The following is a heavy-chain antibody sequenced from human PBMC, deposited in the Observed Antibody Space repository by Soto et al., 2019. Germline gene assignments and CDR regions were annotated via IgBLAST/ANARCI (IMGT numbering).Heavy chain of an antibody. D-gene: IGHD3-22*01. J-gene: IGHJ3*02. V-gene: IGHV3-7*05. CDR2: IRKDESKK. CDR1: GFTFSDYW. CDR3: ARDVSPGSGPYYDAFDI. Sequence: EVQLVESGGGLVQPGESLGLSCSASGFTFSDYWMTWVRQAPGKGLEWVANIRKDESKKSYLDSVRGRFTVSRDNARNLLYLQMDSLRAEDTALYYCARDVSPGSGPYYDAFDIWGQGTMVTVSS.